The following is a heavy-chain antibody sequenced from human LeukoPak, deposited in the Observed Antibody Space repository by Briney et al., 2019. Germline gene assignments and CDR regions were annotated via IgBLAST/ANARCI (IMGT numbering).Heavy chain of an antibody. CDR1: EFTFSSYS. J-gene: IGHJ5*02. CDR3: ARGGWFGELSGFDP. V-gene: IGHV3-30*03. CDR2: ISYDGSNK. Sequence: GGSLRLSCAASEFTFSSYSMNWVRQAPGKGLEWVAVISYDGSNKYYADSVKGRFTISRDNSKNTLYLQMNSLRAEDTAVYYCARGGWFGELSGFDPWGQGTLVTVSS. D-gene: IGHD3-10*01.